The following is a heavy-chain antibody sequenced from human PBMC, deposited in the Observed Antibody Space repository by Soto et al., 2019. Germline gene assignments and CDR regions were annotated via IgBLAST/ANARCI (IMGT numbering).Heavy chain of an antibody. Sequence: ASVKVSCKASGYTFTTYDIIWVRQATGQGLEWMGWMNPNSGNTGYAQKFQGRVTMTRNTSISTAYMELSSLRSEDTAVYYCARLTGTNFDYWGQGTLVTVSS. V-gene: IGHV1-8*01. CDR2: MNPNSGNT. J-gene: IGHJ4*02. CDR3: ARLTGTNFDY. D-gene: IGHD1-20*01. CDR1: GYTFTTYD.